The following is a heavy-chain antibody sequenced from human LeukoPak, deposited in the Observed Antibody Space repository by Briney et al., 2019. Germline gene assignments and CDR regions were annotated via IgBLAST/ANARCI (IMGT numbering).Heavy chain of an antibody. V-gene: IGHV3-7*04. CDR3: AREDKYGFDI. Sequence: GGSLRLSCAASGFXFSTFWMSWLRQAPEKGLEWVANIKWDASQNYYVDSVKGRFTISRDNAKNSVFLQMNSLRAEDTAVYYCAREDKYGFDIWGLGTMVTVSS. CDR2: IKWDASQN. J-gene: IGHJ3*02. CDR1: GFXFSTFW.